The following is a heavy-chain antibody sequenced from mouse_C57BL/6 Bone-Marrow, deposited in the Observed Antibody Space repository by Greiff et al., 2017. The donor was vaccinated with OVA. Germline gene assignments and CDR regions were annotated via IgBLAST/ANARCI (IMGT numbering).Heavy chain of an antibody. V-gene: IGHV7-1*01. CDR1: GFTFSDFY. Sequence: EVQLMESGGGLVQSGRSLRLSCATSGFTFSDFYMEWVRQAPGKGLEWIAASRNKANDYTTEYSPSVKGRCIVSRDTSQSILYLQMNALRAEDTAIEYCARDSTVRATRPGYFDVCGTETTVTGSS. CDR3: ARDSTVRATRPGYFDV. D-gene: IGHD1-1*01. CDR2: SRNKANDYTT. J-gene: IGHJ1*03.